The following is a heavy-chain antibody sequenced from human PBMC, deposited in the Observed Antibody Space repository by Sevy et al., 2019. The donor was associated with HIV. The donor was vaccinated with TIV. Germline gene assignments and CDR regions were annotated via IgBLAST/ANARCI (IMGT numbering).Heavy chain of an antibody. D-gene: IGHD3-22*01. CDR1: GGSISSGDYY. Sequence: SETLSLTCTVSGGSISSGDYYWSWIRQPPGKGLEWIGYIYYSGSTYYNPSLKSRVTISVDTSKNQFSLKLSSVTAADTAVYYCGRAGYYDSSGYYSTEAGLAFDIWGQGTMVTVSS. CDR2: IYYSGST. CDR3: GRAGYYDSSGYYSTEAGLAFDI. V-gene: IGHV4-30-4*01. J-gene: IGHJ3*02.